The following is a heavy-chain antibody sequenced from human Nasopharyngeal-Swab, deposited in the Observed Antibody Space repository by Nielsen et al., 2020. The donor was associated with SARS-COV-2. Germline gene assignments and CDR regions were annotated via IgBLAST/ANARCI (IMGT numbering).Heavy chain of an antibody. D-gene: IGHD2-15*01. CDR1: GFTFSAHY. CDR2: IRSKGNNYAT. J-gene: IGHJ4*02. Sequence: GESLKISCAASGFTFSAHYMDWVRQASGEGLEWVARIRSKGNNYATAYSASVKGRFIIFRDDPTNTAYLQMNSLKTEDTAMYYCTRCGGGCYSGRDYWGQGTLVTVSS. V-gene: IGHV3-73*01. CDR3: TRCGGGCYSGRDY.